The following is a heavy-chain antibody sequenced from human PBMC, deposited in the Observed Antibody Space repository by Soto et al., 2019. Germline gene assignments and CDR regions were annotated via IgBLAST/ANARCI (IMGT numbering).Heavy chain of an antibody. D-gene: IGHD6-6*01. J-gene: IGHJ4*02. V-gene: IGHV1-2*02. CDR2: INSYSGGT. Sequence: QVQLVQSGAEVKKPGASVKVSCKASGYTFTGNYMHWVRQAPGQGLEWMGWINSYSGGTNYAQKFQGRVTMTRDTSISTAYMELSSLRSDDTAVYYCATGGSTSSSGLPNPERNCGQGTLVTVSS. CDR3: ATGGSTSSSGLPNPERN. CDR1: GYTFTGNY.